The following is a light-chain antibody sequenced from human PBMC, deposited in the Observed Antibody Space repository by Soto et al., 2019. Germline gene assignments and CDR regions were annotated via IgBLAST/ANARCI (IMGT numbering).Light chain of an antibody. V-gene: IGKV3-15*01. CDR1: QSVSGN. Sequence: EIVMTQSPATLSVSPGERATLSCRASQSVSGNLAWYQQKPGQAPRLLIYGASTRATGIPARYSGSGAGTEFTLTISSLQSEDFAVYYCQQYNNWPPLTFGGGTKVEIK. CDR3: QQYNNWPPLT. CDR2: GAS. J-gene: IGKJ4*01.